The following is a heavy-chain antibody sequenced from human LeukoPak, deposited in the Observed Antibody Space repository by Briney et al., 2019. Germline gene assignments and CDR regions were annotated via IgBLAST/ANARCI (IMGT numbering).Heavy chain of an antibody. CDR2: IYTSGST. CDR1: GGSISSGSYY. V-gene: IGHV4-61*09. CDR3: ARGYDFWSGSDMFDY. Sequence: PSQTLSLTCTVSGGSISSGSYYWSWIRQPAGKGLEWIGHIYTSGSTNYNPSLKSRVTISVDTSKNQFSLKLSSVTAADTAVYYCARGYDFWSGSDMFDYWGQGTLVTVSS. J-gene: IGHJ4*02. D-gene: IGHD3-3*01.